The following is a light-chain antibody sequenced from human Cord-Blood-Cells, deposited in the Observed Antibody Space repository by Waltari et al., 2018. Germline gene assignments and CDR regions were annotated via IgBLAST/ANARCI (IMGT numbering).Light chain of an antibody. CDR2: DVS. J-gene: IGLJ2*01. V-gene: IGLV2-14*01. Sequence: QSALTQPASVSGSPGQSITISCTGTSRYVGGYNFASWYQQHQGKAPKLMIYDVSTRPSGVANRFSGSKSVNTASLTISGLQAEDEADYSCSSYTSSSTVVFGGGTKLTVL. CDR1: SRYVGGYNF. CDR3: SSYTSSSTVV.